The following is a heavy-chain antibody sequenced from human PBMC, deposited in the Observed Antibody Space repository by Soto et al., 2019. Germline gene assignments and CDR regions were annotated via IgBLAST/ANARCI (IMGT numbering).Heavy chain of an antibody. CDR3: ARDSRVDDFWSGYTPPYYYYYMDV. CDR2: ISSSGSTI. V-gene: IGHV3-11*01. CDR1: GFTFSDYY. Sequence: GGSLRLSCAASGFTFSDYYMSWIRQAPGKGLEWVSYISSSGSTIYYADSVKGRFTISRDNAKNSLYLQMNSLRAEDTAVYYCARDSRVDDFWSGYTPPYYYYYMDVWGKGTTVTVSS. D-gene: IGHD3-3*01. J-gene: IGHJ6*03.